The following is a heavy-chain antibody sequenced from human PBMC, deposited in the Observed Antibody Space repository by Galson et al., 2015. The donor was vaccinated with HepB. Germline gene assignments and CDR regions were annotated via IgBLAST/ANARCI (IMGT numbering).Heavy chain of an antibody. J-gene: IGHJ4*02. Sequence: SLRLSCAASGFTFSSYSMNWVRQAPGKGLEWVSYISSSSSTIYYADSVKGRFTISRDNAKNSLYLQMNSLRDEDTAVYYCARAYYDSSGYYLWGQGTLVTVSS. CDR1: GFTFSSYS. V-gene: IGHV3-48*02. D-gene: IGHD3-22*01. CDR3: ARAYYDSSGYYL. CDR2: ISSSSSTI.